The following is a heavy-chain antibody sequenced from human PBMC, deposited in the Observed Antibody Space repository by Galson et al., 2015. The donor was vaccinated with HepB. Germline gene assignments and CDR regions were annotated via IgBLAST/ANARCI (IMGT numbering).Heavy chain of an antibody. CDR3: ATVGGGMRYLDY. J-gene: IGHJ4*02. D-gene: IGHD2-15*01. CDR1: GYTLTELS. Sequence: SVKVSCKVSGYTLTELSMHWVRQAPGKGLEWMGGFDPEDGEATYAQKFQGRVTMTEDTSTDTAYMELSSLRSEDTAVYYCATVGGGMRYLDYWGQGTTITVSS. V-gene: IGHV1-24*01. CDR2: FDPEDGEA.